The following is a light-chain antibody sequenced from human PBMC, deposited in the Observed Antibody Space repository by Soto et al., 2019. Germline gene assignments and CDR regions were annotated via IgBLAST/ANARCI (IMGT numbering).Light chain of an antibody. CDR2: GAS. V-gene: IGKV1-9*01. J-gene: IGKJ3*01. CDR1: QDISSY. Sequence: DIQLTQSPSFLSASVGDRVTITCRASQDISSYLAWYQQKPGKAAKLLIFGASTLQSGVPSRFSGSGYGTEFTLTLSNLQPEDFATYYCQQLNSYSIFTFGPGTKVHI. CDR3: QQLNSYSIFT.